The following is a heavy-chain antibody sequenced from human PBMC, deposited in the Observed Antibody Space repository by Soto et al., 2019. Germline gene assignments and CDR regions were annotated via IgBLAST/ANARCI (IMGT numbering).Heavy chain of an antibody. CDR1: RFTFSSYG. D-gene: IGHD2-15*01. CDR3: AKSVAAIANWFDP. Sequence: GGSLRLSCAASRFTFSSYGMHWVRQAPGKGLEWVAVISYDGSNKYYADSVKGRFTISRDNSKNTLYLQMNSLRAEDTAVYYCAKSVAAIANWFDPWGQGTLVTVSS. J-gene: IGHJ5*02. CDR2: ISYDGSNK. V-gene: IGHV3-30*18.